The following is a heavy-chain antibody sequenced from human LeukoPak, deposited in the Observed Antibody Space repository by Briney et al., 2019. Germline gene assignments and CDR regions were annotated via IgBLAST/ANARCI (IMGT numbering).Heavy chain of an antibody. J-gene: IGHJ1*01. V-gene: IGHV3-21*01. CDR3: ARGGKNIEYFQH. D-gene: IGHD4-23*01. CDR2: ISSSSSYI. CDR1: GFTFSSYS. Sequence: GGSLRLSCAASGFTFSSYSMNWVRQAPGKGLEWVLSISSSSSYIYYADSVKGRFTISRDNAKNSLYLQMNSLRAEDTAVYYCARGGKNIEYFQHWGQGTLVTVSS.